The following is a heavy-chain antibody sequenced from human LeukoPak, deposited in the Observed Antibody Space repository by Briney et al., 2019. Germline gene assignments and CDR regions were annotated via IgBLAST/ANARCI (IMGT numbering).Heavy chain of an antibody. D-gene: IGHD6-6*01. CDR1: GYSFTTYW. J-gene: IGHJ3*02. V-gene: IGHV5-51*01. CDR2: IYPGDSNT. CDR3: ARQGATRRSGHDAFDI. Sequence: GESLKISCKGSGYSFTTYWIGWVRQLPGKGRGWMGIIYPGDSNTAYSPSFQGQITISADKSISTAYLQWSSLKASDTAMYYCARQGATRRSGHDAFDIWGQGTVVTVSS.